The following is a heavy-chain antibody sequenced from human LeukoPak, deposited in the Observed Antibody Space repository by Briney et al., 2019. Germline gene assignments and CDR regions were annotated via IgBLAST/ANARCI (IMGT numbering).Heavy chain of an antibody. CDR2: ISSDGSST. Sequence: GGSLRLSCAASGFTFRSSWMHWVRQAPGRGLVWVSRISSDGSSTIYADSVKGRFTISRDDAKNTLYLQMNSLRAEDTAVYYCARDWGGSGPTSHDYWGQGTLVTVSS. J-gene: IGHJ4*02. D-gene: IGHD3-16*01. V-gene: IGHV3-74*01. CDR3: ARDWGGSGPTSHDY. CDR1: GFTFRSSW.